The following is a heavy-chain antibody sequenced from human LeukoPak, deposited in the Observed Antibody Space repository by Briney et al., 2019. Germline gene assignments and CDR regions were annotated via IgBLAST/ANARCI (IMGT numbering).Heavy chain of an antibody. CDR1: GFTFDDYA. D-gene: IGHD3-22*01. CDR3: AKVEYCYDSSGSAEYFQH. CDR2: ISWNSGSI. J-gene: IGHJ1*01. Sequence: GGSLRLSCAASGFTFDDYAMHWVRQAPGKGLEWVSGISWNSGSIGYADSVKGRFTISRDNAKNSLYLQMNSLRAEDTALYYCAKVEYCYDSSGSAEYFQHWGQGTLVTVSS. V-gene: IGHV3-9*01.